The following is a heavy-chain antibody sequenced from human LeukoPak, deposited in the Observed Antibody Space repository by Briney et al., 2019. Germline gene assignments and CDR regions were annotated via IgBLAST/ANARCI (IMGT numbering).Heavy chain of an antibody. D-gene: IGHD3-22*01. Sequence: GGSRRLSCAASGFTFSSYAMSWVRQAPGKGLEWVSGISGRGDNTYYADSVKGRFTISRDNSKNTLYVQVNSLGTDDTAAYYCAKGSYYDSSGSFYFDYWGQGTLVAVSS. J-gene: IGHJ4*02. CDR3: AKGSYYDSSGSFYFDY. CDR1: GFTFSSYA. CDR2: ISGRGDNT. V-gene: IGHV3-23*01.